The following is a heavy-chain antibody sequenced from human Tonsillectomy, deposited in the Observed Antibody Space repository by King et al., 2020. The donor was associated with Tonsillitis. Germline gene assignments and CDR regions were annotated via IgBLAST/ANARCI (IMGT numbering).Heavy chain of an antibody. J-gene: IGHJ4*02. CDR2: IYSGGRT. V-gene: IGHV3-53*01. D-gene: IGHD1-26*01. Sequence: VQLVESGGDLIQPGGSLRLSCVVSGFNVSSIYMSWVRQAPGKGLEWVSVIYSGGRTYYADSVKGRFTISRDNSKNTLFLQMDSLRAEDTAVYFCARGEQQAYFDYWGQGTLVTVSS. CDR1: GFNVSSIY. CDR3: ARGEQQAYFDY.